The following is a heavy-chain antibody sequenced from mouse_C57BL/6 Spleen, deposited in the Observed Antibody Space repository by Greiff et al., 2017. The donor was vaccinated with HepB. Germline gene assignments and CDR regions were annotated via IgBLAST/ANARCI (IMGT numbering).Heavy chain of an antibody. V-gene: IGHV5-17*01. CDR2: ISSGSSTI. CDR1: GFTFSDYG. Sequence: EVQVVESGGGLVKPGGSLKLSCAASGFTFSDYGMHWVRQAPEKGLEWVAYISSGSSTIYYADTVKGRCTISRDNAKNTLFLQMTSLRSEDTAMYYCARDPHYYAMDYWGQGTSVTVSS. J-gene: IGHJ4*01. CDR3: ARDPHYYAMDY.